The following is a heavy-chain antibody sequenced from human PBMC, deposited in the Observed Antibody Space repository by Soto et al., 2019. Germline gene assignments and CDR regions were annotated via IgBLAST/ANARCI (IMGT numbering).Heavy chain of an antibody. CDR3: ARDLRHGMDV. Sequence: SLTCAVSGYSISSGYYWGWIRQPPGKGLEWIGSIYHSGSTYYNPSLKSRVTISVDTSKNQFSLKLSSVTAADTAVYYCARDLRHGMDVWGQGTTVTVSS. CDR1: GYSISSGYY. J-gene: IGHJ6*02. CDR2: IYHSGST. V-gene: IGHV4-38-2*02.